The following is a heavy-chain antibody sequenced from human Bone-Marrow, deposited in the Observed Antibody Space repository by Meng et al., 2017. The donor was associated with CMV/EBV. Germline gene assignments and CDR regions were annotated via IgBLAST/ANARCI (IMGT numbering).Heavy chain of an antibody. Sequence: QVQLQQWAAGLLKPSETLSLTCAVYGESLSGYFWSWIRQSPGKGLEWIGEINHSGRTNYNPSLKSRVTISVDTSKNQFSLKLSSVTAADTAVYYCARIWPDRWGQGTLVTVSS. CDR2: INHSGRT. D-gene: IGHD1-14*01. J-gene: IGHJ4*02. CDR3: ARIWPDR. V-gene: IGHV4-34*01. CDR1: GESLSGYF.